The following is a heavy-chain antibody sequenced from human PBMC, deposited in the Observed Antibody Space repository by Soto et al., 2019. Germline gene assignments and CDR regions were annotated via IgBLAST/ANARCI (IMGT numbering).Heavy chain of an antibody. CDR1: GFTFSSYA. CDR2: ISYDGSNK. CDR3: AREMGSSSSFDY. Sequence: PGGSLRLSCAASGFTFSSYAMNWVRQAPGEGLEWVAVISYDGSNKYYADSVKGRFTISRDNSKNTLYLQMNSLRAEDTAVYYCAREMGSSSSFDYWGQGTLVTVSS. D-gene: IGHD6-6*01. J-gene: IGHJ4*02. V-gene: IGHV3-30-3*01.